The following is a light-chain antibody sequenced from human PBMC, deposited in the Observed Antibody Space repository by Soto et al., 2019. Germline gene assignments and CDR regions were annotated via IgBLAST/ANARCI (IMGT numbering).Light chain of an antibody. CDR1: QSVSSY. CDR2: GAS. J-gene: IGKJ3*01. V-gene: IGKV3-20*01. CDR3: QQYGRSPFT. Sequence: EIVMTQSPATLSVSPGERATLSCRASQSVSSYLAWYQRKPGQAPRLLIYGASSRANGIPGRFSGSGSGTDFTLTISRLEPEDFAVYYCQQYGRSPFTFGPGTKVDIK.